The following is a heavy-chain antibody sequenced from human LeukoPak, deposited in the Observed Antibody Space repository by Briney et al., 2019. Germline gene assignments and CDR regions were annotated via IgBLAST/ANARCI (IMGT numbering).Heavy chain of an antibody. J-gene: IGHJ3*02. V-gene: IGHV1-24*01. D-gene: IGHD3-3*01. CDR2: FDPEDGET. CDR1: GYTLTELS. Sequence: ASVKVSCKVSGYTLTELSMHWVRQAPGKGLEWMGGFDPEDGETIYAQKFQGRVTMTEDTSTDTAYMELSSLRSEDTAVYYCATDPPHYDFWSGYYFAFDIWGQGTMVTVSS. CDR3: ATDPPHYDFWSGYYFAFDI.